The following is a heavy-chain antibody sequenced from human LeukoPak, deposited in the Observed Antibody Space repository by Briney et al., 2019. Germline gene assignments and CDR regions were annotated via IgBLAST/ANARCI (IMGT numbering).Heavy chain of an antibody. CDR1: GFTFSSYW. CDR3: ARDKHIVVVTVILDY. Sequence: PGGSLRLSCAASGFTFSSYWMSWVRQAPGKGLEWVANIKQDGSEKYYVDSVKGRFTISRDNAKNSLYLQMNSLRAEDTAVYYCARDKHIVVVTVILDYWGQGTLVTVSS. V-gene: IGHV3-7*01. CDR2: IKQDGSEK. D-gene: IGHD2-21*02. J-gene: IGHJ4*02.